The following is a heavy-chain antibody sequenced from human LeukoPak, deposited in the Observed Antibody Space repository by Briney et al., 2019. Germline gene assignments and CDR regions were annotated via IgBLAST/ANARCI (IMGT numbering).Heavy chain of an antibody. CDR3: AKGPKGVLLWFGELTR. D-gene: IGHD3-10*01. CDR1: GFTFSSYG. J-gene: IGHJ4*02. Sequence: GGSLRLSCAASGFTFSSYGMHWVRQAPGKGLEWVAVISYDGSNKYYADSVKGRFTISGDNSKNTLYLQMNSLRAEDTAVYYCAKGPKGVLLWFGELTRWGQGTLVTVSS. V-gene: IGHV3-30*18. CDR2: ISYDGSNK.